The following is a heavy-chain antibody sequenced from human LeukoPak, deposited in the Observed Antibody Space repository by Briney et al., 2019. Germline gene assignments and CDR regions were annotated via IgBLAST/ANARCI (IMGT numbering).Heavy chain of an antibody. CDR3: VKDPPPRYSGSPPAY. CDR2: INKDGGEK. J-gene: IGHJ4*02. V-gene: IGHV3-7*03. D-gene: IGHD1-26*01. Sequence: GGSLRLSCAASEFTFSSYSMNWVRQAPGKGLEWVANINKDGGEKYYVDSVKGRFTISRDNAKNSLYLQMNSLRADDTAVYYCVKDPPPRYSGSPPAYWGQGTLVTVSS. CDR1: EFTFSSYS.